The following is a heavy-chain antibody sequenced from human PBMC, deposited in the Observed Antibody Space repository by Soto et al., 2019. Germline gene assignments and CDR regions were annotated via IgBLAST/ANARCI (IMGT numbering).Heavy chain of an antibody. CDR2: IYDSGST. D-gene: IGHD3-22*01. CDR3: ARVKYDDIGHYLDH. V-gene: IGHV4-28*03. J-gene: IGHJ4*02. CDR1: VYSISSSNW. Sequence: SETLSLTCAVSVYSISSSNWWGWIRQSPGKGLEWIGYIYDSGSTYYNPSLKSRVTMSVDTSKNQFSLKLSSVTAVDTAVYYCARVKYDDIGHYLDHWGQGTQVTVSS.